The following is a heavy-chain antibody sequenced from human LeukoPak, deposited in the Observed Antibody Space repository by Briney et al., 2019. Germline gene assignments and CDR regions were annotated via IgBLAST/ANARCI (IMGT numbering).Heavy chain of an antibody. Sequence: SVKVSCKASGGTFSIYAISWVRQAPGQGLEWMGGIIPIFGTANYAQKFQGRVTITADESTSTAYMELSSLRSEDTAVYYCARGTARFLEWLPTDWGQGTLVTVSS. V-gene: IGHV1-69*13. J-gene: IGHJ4*02. CDR2: IIPIFGTA. D-gene: IGHD3-3*01. CDR1: GGTFSIYA. CDR3: ARGTARFLEWLPTD.